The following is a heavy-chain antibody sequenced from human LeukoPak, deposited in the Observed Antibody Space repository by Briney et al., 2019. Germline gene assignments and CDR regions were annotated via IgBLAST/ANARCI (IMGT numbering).Heavy chain of an antibody. CDR1: GGTFSSYA. J-gene: IGHJ4*02. CDR3: ARGPGGDGYNPNFDY. Sequence: ASVKVSCKASGGTFSSYAISWVRQAPGQGLEWMGRIIPIFGTANYAQKFQGRVTITTDESTNTAYMELSSLRSEGTAVYYFARGPGGDGYNPNFDYWGQGTLVTVSS. CDR2: IIPIFGTA. V-gene: IGHV1-69*05. D-gene: IGHD5-24*01.